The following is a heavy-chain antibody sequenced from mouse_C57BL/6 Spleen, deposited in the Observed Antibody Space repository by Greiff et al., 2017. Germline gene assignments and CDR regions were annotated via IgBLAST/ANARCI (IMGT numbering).Heavy chain of an antibody. CDR1: GYTFTSDW. D-gene: IGHD1-1*01. V-gene: IGHV1-7*01. CDR3: ARAEDYGSSFAY. Sequence: QVQLQQSGAELAKPGASVKLSCKASGYTFTSDWLHWVKQRPGQGLEWIGYMNPSSGYTKSNQKFKDKSTVTGDKYSSTAYMQLRSLTYEDSAVYYCARAEDYGSSFAYWGQGTLVTVSA. J-gene: IGHJ3*01. CDR2: MNPSSGYT.